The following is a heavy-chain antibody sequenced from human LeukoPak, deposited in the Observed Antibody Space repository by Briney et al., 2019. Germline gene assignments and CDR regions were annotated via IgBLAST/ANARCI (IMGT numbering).Heavy chain of an antibody. CDR3: AKVDDFGEAMAVLFDY. Sequence: GGSLRLSCAASGFTFSSYAMSWVRQAPGKGLEGVSAISGSGGSTYYADSVKGRFTISRDNSKNTLYLQMNSLRAEDTAVYYCAKVDDFGEAMAVLFDYWGQGTLVTVSS. CDR2: ISGSGGST. V-gene: IGHV3-23*01. CDR1: GFTFSSYA. J-gene: IGHJ4*02. D-gene: IGHD3-10*01.